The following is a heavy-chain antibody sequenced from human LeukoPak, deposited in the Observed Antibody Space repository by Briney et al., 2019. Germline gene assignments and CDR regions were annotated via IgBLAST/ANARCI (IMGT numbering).Heavy chain of an antibody. CDR1: GYTFTSYA. CDR2: INAGNGNT. D-gene: IGHD1-26*01. CDR3: ARVAGATILTLDY. J-gene: IGHJ4*02. V-gene: IGHV1-3*01. Sequence: ASVKVSCKPSGYTFTSYAMHWVRQAPGQRLEWMGWINAGNGNTKYSQKFQGRVTITRDTSASTAYMELSSLRSEDTAVYYCARVAGATILTLDYWGQGTLVTVSS.